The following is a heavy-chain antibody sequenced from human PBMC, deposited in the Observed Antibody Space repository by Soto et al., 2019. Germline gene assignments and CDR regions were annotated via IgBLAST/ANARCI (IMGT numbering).Heavy chain of an antibody. V-gene: IGHV3-7*01. CDR1: GFTFSSYW. J-gene: IGHJ6*03. CDR3: ARDTGKGDHFYYYYYYYMDV. Sequence: QPGGSLRLSCAASGFTFSSYWMSWVRQAPGKGLEWVANIKQDGSEKYYVDSVKGRFTISRDNAKNSLYLQMNSLRAEDTAVYYCARDTGKGDHFYYYYYYYMDVWGKGTTVTVSS. CDR2: IKQDGSEK. D-gene: IGHD2-21*02.